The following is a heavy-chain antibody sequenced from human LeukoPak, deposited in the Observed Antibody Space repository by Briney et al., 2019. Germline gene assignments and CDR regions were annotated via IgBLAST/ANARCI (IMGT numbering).Heavy chain of an antibody. CDR1: GFTFSSYS. V-gene: IGHV3-48*01. Sequence: GGSLRLSCAASGFTFSSYSMNWVPQAPGKGLERVSYISSSSSTIYYADSVKGRFTISRDNAKNSLYLQMNSLRAEDTAVYYCARDPKYYYDSPWGQGTLVTVSS. CDR2: ISSSSSTI. J-gene: IGHJ5*02. CDR3: ARDPKYYYDSP. D-gene: IGHD3-22*01.